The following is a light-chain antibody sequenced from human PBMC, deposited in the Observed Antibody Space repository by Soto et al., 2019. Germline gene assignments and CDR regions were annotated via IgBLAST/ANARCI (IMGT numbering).Light chain of an antibody. V-gene: IGKV3-20*01. J-gene: IGKJ5*01. CDR1: QSVNSNY. CDR3: QHADSFPLIT. CDR2: GVS. Sequence: EIVLTQSPGTLSLSPGERATLSCRASQSVNSNYLAWHQQKPGQAPRLLIYGVSSRATGIPARFSGSGSGTDFTLTISSLQPEDFATYYCQHADSFPLITFGQGTRLEIK.